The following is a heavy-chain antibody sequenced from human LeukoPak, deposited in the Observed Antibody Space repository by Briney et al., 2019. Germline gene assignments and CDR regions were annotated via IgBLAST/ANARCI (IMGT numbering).Heavy chain of an antibody. Sequence: SETLSLTCTVSGGSISSSSYYWGWIRQPPGKGLEWIGSIYYSGSTYYNPSLKSRVTISVDTPKDQFSLKLSSVTAADTAVYYCARIRGSGWYPPNWFDPWGQGTLVTVSS. CDR1: GGSISSSSYY. CDR3: ARIRGSGWYPPNWFDP. CDR2: IYYSGST. D-gene: IGHD6-19*01. J-gene: IGHJ5*02. V-gene: IGHV4-39*01.